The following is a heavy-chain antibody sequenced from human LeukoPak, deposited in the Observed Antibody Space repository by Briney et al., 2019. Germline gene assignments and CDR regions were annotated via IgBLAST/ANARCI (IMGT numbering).Heavy chain of an antibody. CDR1: GGTFSSYA. CDR2: IIPIFGTA. Sequence: ASVKVSCKASGGTFSSYAISWVRQAPGQGLEWMGGIIPIFGTANYAQKFQGRVTITTDESTCTAYMELSSLRSEDTAVYYCARDREDSSGLFDYWGQGTLVTVSS. J-gene: IGHJ4*02. CDR3: ARDREDSSGLFDY. V-gene: IGHV1-69*05. D-gene: IGHD3-22*01.